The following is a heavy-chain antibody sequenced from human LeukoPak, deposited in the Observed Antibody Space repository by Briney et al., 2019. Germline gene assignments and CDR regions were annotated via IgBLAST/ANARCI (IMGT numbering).Heavy chain of an antibody. CDR3: AKRDGFDFWSGRYSFDY. J-gene: IGHJ4*02. Sequence: TGGSLRLSCSGSGFRFGGYALSWVRQATGKGLEWVSANSGSGGSTYYADSVKGRFTISRDNSKNTLYLQMNSLRAEDTAIYYCAKRDGFDFWSGRYSFDYWGQGTLVTVSS. CDR2: NSGSGGST. V-gene: IGHV3-23*01. D-gene: IGHD3-3*01. CDR1: GFRFGGYA.